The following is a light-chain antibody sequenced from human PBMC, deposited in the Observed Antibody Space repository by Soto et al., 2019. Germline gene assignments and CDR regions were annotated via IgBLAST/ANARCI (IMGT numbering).Light chain of an antibody. CDR1: SSDVENYKL. CDR2: EVT. V-gene: IGLV2-23*02. J-gene: IGLJ1*01. CDR3: CSSVGSYV. Sequence: QSALNQPASVSGSPGQSVTISCTATSSDVENYKLVSWYQQHPGKAPKHIIYEVTKRPSGVSNRFSGSKSANTASLTISGLQPEDEADYYCCSSVGSYVFGTGTKVTVL.